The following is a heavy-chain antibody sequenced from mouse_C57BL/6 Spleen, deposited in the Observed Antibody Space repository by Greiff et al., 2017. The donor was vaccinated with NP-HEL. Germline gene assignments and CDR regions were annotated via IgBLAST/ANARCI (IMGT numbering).Heavy chain of an antibody. Sequence: VQLQQPGAELVKPGASVKMSCKASGYTFTSYWITWVKQRPGQGLEWIGDIYPGSGSTNYNEKFKSNATLTVDTSSSTAYMQLSSLTSEDSAVYYCARWGLRPYYAMDYWGQGTSVTVSS. CDR2: IYPGSGST. CDR3: ARWGLRPYYAMDY. D-gene: IGHD2-4*01. CDR1: GYTFTSYW. J-gene: IGHJ4*01. V-gene: IGHV1-55*01.